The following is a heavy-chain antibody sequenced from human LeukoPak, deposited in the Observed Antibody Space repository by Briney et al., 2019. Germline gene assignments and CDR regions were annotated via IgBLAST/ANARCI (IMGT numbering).Heavy chain of an antibody. D-gene: IGHD5-24*01. CDR2: IYYSGST. CDR1: GGSISNSNYC. V-gene: IGHV4-39*01. J-gene: IGHJ4*02. CDR3: ARARRDGYNYVDF. Sequence: PSETLSLTCTVSGGSISNSNYCWGWIRQPPGKGLEWIGSIYYSGSTYYNPSLEGRVTISVDTSKNQFSLKLSSVTAADTAMYYCARARRDGYNYVDFWGQGTLVTVSS.